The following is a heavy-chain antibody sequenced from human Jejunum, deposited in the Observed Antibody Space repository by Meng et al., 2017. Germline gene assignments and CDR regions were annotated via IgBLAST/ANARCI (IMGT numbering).Heavy chain of an antibody. CDR1: GGSISSSDW. D-gene: IGHD3-16*02. V-gene: IGHV4-4*02. CDR3: AREWSGSFRHFDY. J-gene: IGHJ4*02. CDR2: IHHSGST. Sequence: QGQLQESGPGLLKPSGTPSLTCGVSGGSISSSDWWSWVRQPPGKGLEWIGEIHHSGSTNYNPSLKSRVTISVDKSKNQFSLKLSSVTAADTAVYYCAREWSGSFRHFDYWGQGTLVAVSS.